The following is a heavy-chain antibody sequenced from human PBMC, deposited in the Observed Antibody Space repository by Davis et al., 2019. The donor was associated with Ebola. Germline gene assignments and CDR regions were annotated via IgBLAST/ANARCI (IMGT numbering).Heavy chain of an antibody. J-gene: IGHJ4*02. CDR2: IYYSGST. CDR3: VRSHSDWLLPFDF. D-gene: IGHD3-9*01. Sequence: MPSETLSLTCTVSGGSVSSGGYYWNWIRQPPGKGLEWIGYIYYSGSTDYSPSLRGRVTISLDISKNQFSLRLSSVTAADTAVYYCVRSHSDWLLPFDFWGQGTLATVSS. V-gene: IGHV4-61*08. CDR1: GGSVSSGGYY.